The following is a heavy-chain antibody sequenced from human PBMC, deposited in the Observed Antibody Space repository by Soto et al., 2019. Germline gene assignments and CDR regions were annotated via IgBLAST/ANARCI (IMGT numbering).Heavy chain of an antibody. CDR3: ARGRGYCTNGVCLYYYGMDV. D-gene: IGHD2-8*01. CDR1: GGSFSGYY. J-gene: IGHJ6*02. Sequence: PSETLSLTCTVYGGSFSGYYWGWIRQPPGKGLEWIGEINHSGSTNYNPSLKSRVTISVDTSKNQFSLKLSSVTAADTAVYYCARGRGYCTNGVCLYYYGMDVWGQGTTVTVSS. V-gene: IGHV4-34*01. CDR2: INHSGST.